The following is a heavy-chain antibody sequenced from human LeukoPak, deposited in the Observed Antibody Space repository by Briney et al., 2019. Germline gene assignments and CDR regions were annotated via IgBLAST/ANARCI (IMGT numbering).Heavy chain of an antibody. V-gene: IGHV3-21*01. CDR1: GFSFSSYS. D-gene: IGHD3-10*01. CDR2: ISGSSSYI. CDR3: IAGLLIDDNNSDYYGLWY. J-gene: IGHJ4*02. Sequence: GGSLRLSCAASGFSFSSYSMNWIRQAPGKGLEWVSSISGSSSYIYYADSVKGRFTISRANAKNSLYLQMNSLRAEDTAVYYCIAGLLIDDNNSDYYGLWYWGQGTLVTVPS.